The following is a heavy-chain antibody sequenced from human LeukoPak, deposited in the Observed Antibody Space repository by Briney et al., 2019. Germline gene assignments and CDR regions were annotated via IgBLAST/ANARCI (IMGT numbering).Heavy chain of an antibody. CDR1: GFIVSSNY. CDR2: ISGSGGST. V-gene: IGHV3-23*01. Sequence: PGRSLRLSCAASGFIVSSNYMSWVRQAPGKGLEWVSVISGSGGSTYYADSVKGRFTISRDNSKNTLYLQMNSLRAEDTAVYYCARGIWFGEFQEKDAFDIWGQGTMLTVSS. CDR3: ARGIWFGEFQEKDAFDI. D-gene: IGHD3-10*01. J-gene: IGHJ3*02.